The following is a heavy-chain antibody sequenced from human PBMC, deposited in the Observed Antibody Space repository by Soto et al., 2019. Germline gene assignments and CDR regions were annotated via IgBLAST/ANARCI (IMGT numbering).Heavy chain of an antibody. D-gene: IGHD6-19*01. Sequence: GGSLRLSCAASGFTFSSHWMSWVRQAPGKGLEWVANINQDGSEKYYVDSVKGRFIISRDNAKNSLYLQMNSLRAEDTAVYYCAKEIAVAGNYYYYGMDVWGQGTTVTVSS. CDR1: GFTFSSHW. CDR2: INQDGSEK. V-gene: IGHV3-7*01. J-gene: IGHJ6*02. CDR3: AKEIAVAGNYYYYGMDV.